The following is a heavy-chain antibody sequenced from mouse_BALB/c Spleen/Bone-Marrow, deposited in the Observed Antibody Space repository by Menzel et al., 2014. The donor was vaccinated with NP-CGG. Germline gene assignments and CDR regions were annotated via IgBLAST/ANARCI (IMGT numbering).Heavy chain of an antibody. Sequence: SGAELGKPGASVKLSCTASGFNIKDTYMHWVKQRPEQGLEWIGRIDPANGNTKYDPKFQGKATITADTSSNTAYLQLSSLKSEDTAVYYCAYPTRYASFDSGREGASLAVS. CDR2: IDPANGNT. D-gene: IGHD2-10*01. J-gene: IGHJ2*02. CDR3: AYPTRYASFDS. CDR1: GFNIKDTY. V-gene: IGHV14-3*02.